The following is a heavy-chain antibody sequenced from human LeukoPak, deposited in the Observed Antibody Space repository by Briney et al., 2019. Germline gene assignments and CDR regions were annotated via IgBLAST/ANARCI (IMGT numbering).Heavy chain of an antibody. CDR1: GYTFSDYF. CDR2: INSNTGPT. CDR3: ARDLASTSNWEFDY. Sequence: ASVRVSCKPSGYTFSDYFIHWVRQAPGQGLEWLGRINSNTGPTESPQNFRDSLTMTRDTSITTDYMELSSLTSDDTAVYYCARDLASTSNWEFDYWGQGTLVTVSS. D-gene: IGHD7-27*01. V-gene: IGHV1-2*06. J-gene: IGHJ4*02.